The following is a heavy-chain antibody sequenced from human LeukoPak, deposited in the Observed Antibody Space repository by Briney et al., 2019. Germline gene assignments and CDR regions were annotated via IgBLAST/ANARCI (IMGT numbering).Heavy chain of an antibody. CDR3: AKDQGYSSGWYPY. V-gene: IGHV3-23*01. CDR2: ISGSGGST. D-gene: IGHD6-19*01. J-gene: IGHJ4*02. Sequence: RGGSLTLSCAASGFTFSSYAMSGVRRAPGKGGEWVSAISGSGGSTYYADSVKGRFTISRDNSKNTLYLQMNSLRAEDTAVYYCAKDQGYSSGWYPYWGQGTLVTVSS. CDR1: GFTFSSYA.